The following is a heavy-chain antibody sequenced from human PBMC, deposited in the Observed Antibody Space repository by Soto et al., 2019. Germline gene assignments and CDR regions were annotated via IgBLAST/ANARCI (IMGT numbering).Heavy chain of an antibody. CDR2: IYWDDDK. Sequence: SGPTLVNPTQTLTLTCTFSGFSLSTSGVGVGWIRQPPGKALEWPALIYWDDDKRYSPSLKSRLTITKDTSKNQVVLTMTNMDPVDTATYYSAHPVHDPKIDAFDIWGQGTMVTVSS. CDR1: GFSLSTSGVG. CDR3: AHPVHDPKIDAFDI. J-gene: IGHJ3*02. V-gene: IGHV2-5*02.